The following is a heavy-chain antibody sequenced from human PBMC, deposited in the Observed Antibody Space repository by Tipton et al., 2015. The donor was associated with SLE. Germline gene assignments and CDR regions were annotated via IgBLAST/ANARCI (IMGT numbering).Heavy chain of an antibody. D-gene: IGHD6-19*01. CDR1: GGSISSYY. V-gene: IGHV4-59*01. Sequence: LRLSCTVSGGSISSYYWSWIRQPPGKGLEWIGNIYYSGSTNYNPSLKSPVTISVDTSKNQFSLKLSSVTAADTAVYYCARWAGPAVNFDYWGQGTLVTVSS. J-gene: IGHJ4*02. CDR2: IYYSGST. CDR3: ARWAGPAVNFDY.